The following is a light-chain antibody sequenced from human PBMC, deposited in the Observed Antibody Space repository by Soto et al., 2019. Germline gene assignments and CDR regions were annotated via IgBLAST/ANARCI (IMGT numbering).Light chain of an antibody. V-gene: IGLV2-14*01. Sequence: QSVLTQPASVSGSPGQSITISCTGTSSDVGGYNYVSWYQQHPGKAPKLMIYDVSDRPSGVSNRFSGSKSANTASLTISGLQAEDEAAYYCSSYTSSSTVVFGGGTKLTVL. CDR3: SSYTSSSTVV. CDR1: SSDVGGYNY. CDR2: DVS. J-gene: IGLJ2*01.